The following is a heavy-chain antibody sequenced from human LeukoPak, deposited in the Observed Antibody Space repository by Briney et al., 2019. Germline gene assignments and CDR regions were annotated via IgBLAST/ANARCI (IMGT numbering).Heavy chain of an antibody. CDR3: ARDSSNWSSFGS. D-gene: IGHD2-2*01. J-gene: IGHJ4*02. V-gene: IGHV1-2*06. Sequence: ASVKVSCKASGYTFTAYPIHWVRQAPGQGLEWMGRINPNSGVTNYAQKFQGRVIMTRDTSISTAYMQLSSLKSGDTAVYYCARDSSNWSSFGSWGQGSLVIVSS. CDR2: INPNSGVT. CDR1: GYTFTAYP.